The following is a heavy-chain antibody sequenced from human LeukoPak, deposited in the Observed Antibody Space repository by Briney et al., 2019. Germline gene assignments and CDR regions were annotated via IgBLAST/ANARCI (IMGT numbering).Heavy chain of an antibody. Sequence: GGSLRLSCAASGFTFSSYAMSWVRQAPGKGLEWVANIKQDGSEEYYVDSVKGRFTISRDNAKNSLYLQMNSLRAEDTAVYYCARKLQLNWFDPWGLGTLVTVSS. CDR2: IKQDGSEE. J-gene: IGHJ5*02. CDR1: GFTFSSYA. V-gene: IGHV3-7*01. D-gene: IGHD4-11*01. CDR3: ARKLQLNWFDP.